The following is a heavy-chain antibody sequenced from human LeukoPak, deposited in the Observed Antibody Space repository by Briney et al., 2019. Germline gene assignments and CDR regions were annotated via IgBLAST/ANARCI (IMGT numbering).Heavy chain of an antibody. D-gene: IGHD1-26*01. J-gene: IGHJ6*02. Sequence: ASVKVSCTASGGTFSSYEISWVRQAPGQGLEWMGWINTNTGNPTYAQGFTGRFVFSLDTSVSTAYLQISSLKAEDTAVYYCAREFYSGSPKGVWGQGTTVTVSS. V-gene: IGHV7-4-1*02. CDR2: INTNTGNP. CDR3: AREFYSGSPKGV. CDR1: GGTFSSYE.